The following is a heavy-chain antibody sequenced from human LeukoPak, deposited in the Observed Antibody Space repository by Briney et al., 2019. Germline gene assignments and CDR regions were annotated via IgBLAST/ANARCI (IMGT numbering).Heavy chain of an antibody. CDR1: GGSFSGYY. J-gene: IGHJ4*02. Sequence: PSETLSLTCAVYGGSFSGYYWSWIRQPPGKGLEWIGEINHSGSTNYNPSLKSRVTISVDTSKNQFSLKLSSVTAADTAVYYCARNSGSYYCHWGQGTLVTVSS. CDR2: INHSGST. V-gene: IGHV4-34*01. D-gene: IGHD1-26*01. CDR3: ARNSGSYYCH.